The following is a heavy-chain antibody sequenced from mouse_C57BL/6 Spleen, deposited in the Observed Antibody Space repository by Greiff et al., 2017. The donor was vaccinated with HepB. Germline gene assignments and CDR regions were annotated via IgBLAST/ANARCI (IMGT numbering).Heavy chain of an antibody. D-gene: IGHD2-3*01. Sequence: EVKLVESGGGLVQPKGSLKLSCAASGFSFNTYAMNWVRQAPGKGLEWVARIRSKSNNYATYYADSVKDRFTISRDDSESMLYLQMNNLKTEDTAMYYCVREEDGYYPLYWGQGTSVTVSS. J-gene: IGHJ4*01. CDR3: VREEDGYYPLY. CDR2: IRSKSNNYAT. V-gene: IGHV10-1*01. CDR1: GFSFNTYA.